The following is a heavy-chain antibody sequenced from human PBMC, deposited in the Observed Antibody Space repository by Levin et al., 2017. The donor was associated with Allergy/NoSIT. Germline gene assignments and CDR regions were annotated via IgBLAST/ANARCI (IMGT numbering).Heavy chain of an antibody. CDR2: IYYSGST. CDR3: ASLKMGELLLHYYYGMDV. D-gene: IGHD1-26*01. J-gene: IGHJ6*02. Sequence: SETLSLTCTVSGGSVSSGSYYWSWIRQPPGKGLEWIGYIYYSGSTNYNPSLKSRVTISVDTSKNQFSLKLSSVTAADTAVYYCASLKMGELLLHYYYGMDVWGQGTTVTVSS. V-gene: IGHV4-61*01. CDR1: GGSVSSGSYY.